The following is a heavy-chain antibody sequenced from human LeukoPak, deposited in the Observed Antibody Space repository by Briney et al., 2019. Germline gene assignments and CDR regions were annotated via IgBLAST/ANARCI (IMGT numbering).Heavy chain of an antibody. J-gene: IGHJ5*02. D-gene: IGHD6-19*01. Sequence: ETLSLTCAVYGGSFSGYYWSWVRQAPGKGLEWVSVIYSGGSTYYADSVKGRFTISRDNSKNTLYLQMNSLRAEDTAVYYCARENGGWKGVNWFDPWGQGTLVTVSS. CDR1: GGSFSGYY. CDR3: ARENGGWKGVNWFDP. V-gene: IGHV3-66*01. CDR2: IYSGGST.